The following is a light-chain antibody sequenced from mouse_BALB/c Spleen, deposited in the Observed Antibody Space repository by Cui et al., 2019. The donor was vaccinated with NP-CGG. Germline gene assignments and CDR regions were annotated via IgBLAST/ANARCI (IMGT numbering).Light chain of an antibody. Sequence: QAVVTQESALTTSPVETVTLTCRSSTGAVTTSNYANWVQEKPDHLFTGLIGGTNNRAPGVPARFSGSLIGDKAAFTITGAQTEDEAIYFCALWYSNHWVFGGGTKLTVL. J-gene: IGLJ1*01. CDR2: GTN. V-gene: IGLV1*01. CDR3: ALWYSNHWV. CDR1: TGAVTTSNY.